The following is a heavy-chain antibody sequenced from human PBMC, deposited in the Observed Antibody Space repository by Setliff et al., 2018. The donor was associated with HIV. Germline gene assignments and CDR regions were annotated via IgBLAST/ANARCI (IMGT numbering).Heavy chain of an antibody. V-gene: IGHV4-61*09. CDR2: IYTSGNT. J-gene: IGHJ4*02. CDR3: ATCSSSACHVYDY. Sequence: KPSETLSLTCTVSGASISSDNYYWSWIRQPAGKRLEWIGHIYTSGNTNYNPSLKSRITISVDTFKNQFSLKLTSVTAADTAVYYCATCSSSACHVYDYWGQGTLVTVSS. CDR1: GASISSDNYY. D-gene: IGHD6-19*01.